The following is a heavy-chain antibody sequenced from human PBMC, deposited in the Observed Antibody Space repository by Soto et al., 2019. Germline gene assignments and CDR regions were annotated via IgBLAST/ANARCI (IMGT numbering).Heavy chain of an antibody. D-gene: IGHD1-26*01. J-gene: IGHJ4*02. CDR3: AKGELINPQLFEF. CDR1: GFTLSHYD. Sequence: QVQLVESGGGMVKPGRSLRLSCVASGFTLSHYDMNWVRQAPGKGLEWVAVVSYDGSNKYYGDSVRGRFTISRDNSKNPLYLQMNSLRAEDTAVYYCAKGELINPQLFEFWGQGALVTVSS. V-gene: IGHV3-30*18. CDR2: VSYDGSNK.